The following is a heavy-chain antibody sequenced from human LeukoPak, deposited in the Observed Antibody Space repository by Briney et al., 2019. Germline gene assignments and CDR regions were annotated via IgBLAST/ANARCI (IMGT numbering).Heavy chain of an antibody. V-gene: IGHV3-23*01. CDR2: ISGSGGST. Sequence: PGGTLRLSCAASGFTFSSYGMSWVRQAPGKGLEWVSAISGSGGSTYYADSVKGRFTISRDNSKNTLYLQKNSLRAEDTAVYYCAKDPSDHDAFDIWGQGTMVTVSS. CDR1: GFTFSSYG. J-gene: IGHJ3*02. CDR3: AKDPSDHDAFDI.